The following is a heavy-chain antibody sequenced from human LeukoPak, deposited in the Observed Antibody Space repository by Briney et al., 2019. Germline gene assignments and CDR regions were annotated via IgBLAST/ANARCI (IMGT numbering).Heavy chain of an antibody. Sequence: SQTLSLTCTVSGGSISSGGYYWSWLRQHPGTDLESIGYIYYSGSTYYNPTLKSRVTISVDTSKNQFSLKLRSVTAADKVVYYCARWAGGAYYYDSSGYSKRGVVDYWGQGTLVTVSS. CDR2: IYYSGST. CDR3: ARWAGGAYYYDSSGYSKRGVVDY. D-gene: IGHD3-22*01. J-gene: IGHJ4*02. V-gene: IGHV4-31*03. CDR1: GGSISSGGYY.